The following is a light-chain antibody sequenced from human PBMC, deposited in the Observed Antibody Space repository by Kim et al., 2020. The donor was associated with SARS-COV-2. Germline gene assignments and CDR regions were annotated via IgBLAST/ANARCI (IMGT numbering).Light chain of an antibody. CDR3: SSYTSSSTPV. J-gene: IGLJ1*01. CDR2: DVS. CDR1: SSDVGGYNY. Sequence: QSALTQPASVSGSPGQSITISCTGTSSDVGGYNYVSWYQQHPGKAPKLMIYDVSNRPSGVSIRFSGSKSGNTASLTISGLQAEDEADYYCSSYTSSSTPVFGTGTKVTVL. V-gene: IGLV2-14*03.